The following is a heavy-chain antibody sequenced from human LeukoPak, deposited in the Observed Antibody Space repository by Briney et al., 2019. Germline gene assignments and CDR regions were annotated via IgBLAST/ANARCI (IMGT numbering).Heavy chain of an antibody. J-gene: IGHJ5*02. V-gene: IGHV1-8*02. CDR1: GGTFTSYA. CDR3: ARGSGAPYGSGRGKFDP. Sequence: ASVKVSCKASGGTFTSYAISWVRQATGQGLEWMGWMNPNSGNTGYAQKFQGRVTMTRNTSISTAYMELSSLRSEDTAVYYCARGSGAPYGSGRGKFDPWGQGTLVTVSS. D-gene: IGHD3-10*01. CDR2: MNPNSGNT.